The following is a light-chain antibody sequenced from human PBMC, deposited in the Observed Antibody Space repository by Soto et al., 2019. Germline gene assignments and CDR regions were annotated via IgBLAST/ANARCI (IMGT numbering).Light chain of an antibody. V-gene: IGKV1-17*01. J-gene: IGKJ1*01. CDR1: QGIRDA. CDR2: AAS. Sequence: DIQMTQSPSSLSASVGDRVTITCRASQGIRDALAWYQQKPGKAPERLSYAASSLQSGFPSRFRGRGSGTDFTHTFLILQHQDFATYSSLQHNSYHLTFGQGTTVEIK. CDR3: LQHNSYHLT.